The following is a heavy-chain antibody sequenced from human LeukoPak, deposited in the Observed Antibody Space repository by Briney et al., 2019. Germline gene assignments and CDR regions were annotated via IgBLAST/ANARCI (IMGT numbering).Heavy chain of an antibody. CDR3: ARGKFAAAGFDY. CDR1: GGSISSYY. Sequence: SETLSLTCTVSGGSISSYYWSWIRQPPGKGLEWIGYIYYSGSTNYNPSLKSRVTISVDTSKNQFSLKLSSVTAADTAVYCCARGKFAAAGFDYWGQGTLVTVSS. CDR2: IYYSGST. V-gene: IGHV4-59*01. D-gene: IGHD6-13*01. J-gene: IGHJ4*02.